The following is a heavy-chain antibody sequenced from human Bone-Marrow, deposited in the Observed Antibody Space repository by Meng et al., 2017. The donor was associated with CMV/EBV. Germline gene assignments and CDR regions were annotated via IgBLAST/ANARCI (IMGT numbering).Heavy chain of an antibody. Sequence: GESLKISCAASGFTFSSYWMSWVRQAPGKGLDWVANIKQDGSEKYYVDSVKGRFTISRDNAKNSLYLQMNSLRAEDTAVYYCARAGGNSIYWYFDLWGRGTLVTVSS. CDR1: GFTFSSYW. CDR3: ARAGGNSIYWYFDL. J-gene: IGHJ2*01. V-gene: IGHV3-7*01. D-gene: IGHD4-23*01. CDR2: IKQDGSEK.